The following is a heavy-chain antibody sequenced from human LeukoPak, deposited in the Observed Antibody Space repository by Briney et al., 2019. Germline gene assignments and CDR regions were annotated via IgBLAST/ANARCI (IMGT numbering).Heavy chain of an antibody. J-gene: IGHJ4*02. CDR3: ARGQDDRSGTFDY. V-gene: IGHV4-61*01. Sequence: PSGTLSLNCTVSGDSVSSGSYYLSWIRQPPGKGLDWIAYMSPSGTTNYNPSLKSRVTTSVDTSRTQFSLRLSSVTAADTAVYYCARGQDDRSGTFDYWGQGTLVTVSS. D-gene: IGHD3-22*01. CDR1: GDSVSSGSYY. CDR2: MSPSGTT.